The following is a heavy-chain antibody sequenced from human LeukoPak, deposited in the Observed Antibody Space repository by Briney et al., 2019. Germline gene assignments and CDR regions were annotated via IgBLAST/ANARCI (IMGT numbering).Heavy chain of an antibody. V-gene: IGHV3-23*01. D-gene: IGHD6-13*01. CDR2: ISGSGDTT. Sequence: GGSLRLSCAATGFTFSSYAMTWVRQAPGKGLEWVSGISGSGDTTYYADSVKGRYTISRDNSKNTLYLQMNSLRAEDTAIYYCAKDRIAAAGTVDYWGQGTLVTVSS. CDR1: GFTFSSYA. CDR3: AKDRIAAAGTVDY. J-gene: IGHJ4*02.